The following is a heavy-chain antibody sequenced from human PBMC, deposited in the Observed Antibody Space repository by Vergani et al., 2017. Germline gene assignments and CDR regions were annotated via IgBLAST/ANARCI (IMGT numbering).Heavy chain of an antibody. CDR2: ISSSSSYT. J-gene: IGHJ4*02. D-gene: IGHD3-10*01. Sequence: QVQLVESGGGLVKPGGSLRLSCAASGFTFSDYYMSWIRQAPGKGLEWVSYISSSSSYTNYADSVKGRFTISRENAKNSLYLQMNSLRAEDTAVYYCAREPRYYYGSGVKGGQGTLVTVSS. V-gene: IGHV3-11*05. CDR3: AREPRYYYGSGVK. CDR1: GFTFSDYY.